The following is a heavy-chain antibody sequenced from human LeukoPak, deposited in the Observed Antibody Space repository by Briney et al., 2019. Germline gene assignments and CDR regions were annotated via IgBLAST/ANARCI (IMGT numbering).Heavy chain of an antibody. Sequence: GGSLRLSCTASGFTFGDYAMSWVRQAPGKGLEWVSSITSGSSYRFYADSVKGRFTISRDNAKNSLYLQMNSLRAEDTAVYYCARDPYSGSYGNYYYYFMDVWGKGTTVTISS. CDR2: ITSGSSYR. D-gene: IGHD1-26*01. V-gene: IGHV3-21*01. CDR1: GFTFGDYA. CDR3: ARDPYSGSYGNYYYYFMDV. J-gene: IGHJ6*03.